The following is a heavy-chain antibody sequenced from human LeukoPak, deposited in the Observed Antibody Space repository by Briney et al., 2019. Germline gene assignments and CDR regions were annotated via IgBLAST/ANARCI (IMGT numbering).Heavy chain of an antibody. V-gene: IGHV4-59*08. Sequence: SETLSLTCTVSGGSISSYYWSWIRQPPGKGLEWIGYIYYSGSTNYNPSLKSRVTISVDTSKNQFSLKLSSVTAADTAVYYCARHGGPPHGIAVAETRALRDYYYYGMDVWGQGTTVTVSS. CDR1: GGSISSYY. CDR3: ARHGGPPHGIAVAETRALRDYYYYGMDV. CDR2: IYYSGST. D-gene: IGHD6-19*01. J-gene: IGHJ6*02.